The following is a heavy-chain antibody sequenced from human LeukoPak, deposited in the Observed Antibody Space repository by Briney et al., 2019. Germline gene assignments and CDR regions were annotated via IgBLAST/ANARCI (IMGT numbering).Heavy chain of an antibody. Sequence: SETLSLTCTVSGGSISSSSYYWGWIRQPPGKGLEWIGGIYYSGSTYYNPSLKSRVTISVDTSKNQFSLKLSSVTAADTAVYYCARPLVVELAFDIWGQGTMVTVSS. CDR1: GGSISSSSYY. D-gene: IGHD2-21*01. V-gene: IGHV4-39*01. CDR2: IYYSGST. CDR3: ARPLVVELAFDI. J-gene: IGHJ3*02.